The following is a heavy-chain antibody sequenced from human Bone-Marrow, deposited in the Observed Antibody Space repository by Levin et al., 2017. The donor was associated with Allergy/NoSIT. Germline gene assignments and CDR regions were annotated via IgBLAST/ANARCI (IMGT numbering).Heavy chain of an antibody. D-gene: IGHD1-26*01. CDR1: GFTFSSYS. CDR2: ISSSSSYI. J-gene: IGHJ4*02. Sequence: GGSLRLSCAASGFTFSSYSMNWVRQAPGKGLEWVSSISSSSSYIYYADSVKGRFTISRDNAKNSLYLQMNSLRAEDTAVYYCARETGSYIRLYFDYWGQGTLVTVSS. V-gene: IGHV3-21*01. CDR3: ARETGSYIRLYFDY.